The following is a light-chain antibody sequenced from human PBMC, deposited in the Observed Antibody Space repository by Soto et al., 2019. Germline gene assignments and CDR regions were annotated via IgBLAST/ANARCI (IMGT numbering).Light chain of an antibody. J-gene: IGKJ4*01. Sequence: EIVLTQSPGTLSLSPGERATLSCRASQSVGSNFLAWYQQRPGQPPRLLVYHASRRATGIPDRFSGSGSGADFTLTISRLEPEDFAVYYCHQYANAPLTFGGRTKVDIK. CDR3: HQYANAPLT. V-gene: IGKV3-20*01. CDR2: HAS. CDR1: QSVGSNF.